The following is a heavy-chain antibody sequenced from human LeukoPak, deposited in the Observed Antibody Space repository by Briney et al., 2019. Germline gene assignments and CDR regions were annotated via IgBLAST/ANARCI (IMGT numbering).Heavy chain of an antibody. CDR1: GFTFSSYW. CDR2: INTDGSYT. Sequence: GGSLRLSCAASGFTFSSYWMLWVRQAPGKGLVWVSRINTDGSYTTYADSVKGRFTISRDNAKNTLYLQMNSLRSEDTAVYYCARDWNYGVVDYWGQGTLVTVSS. CDR3: ARDWNYGVVDY. J-gene: IGHJ4*02. D-gene: IGHD1-7*01. V-gene: IGHV3-74*01.